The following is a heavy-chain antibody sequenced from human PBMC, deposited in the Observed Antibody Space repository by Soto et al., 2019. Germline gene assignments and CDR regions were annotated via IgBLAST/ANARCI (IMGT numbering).Heavy chain of an antibody. CDR3: ATRPLLPGAP. V-gene: IGHV3-53*01. D-gene: IGHD3-22*01. CDR2: IYSSGST. J-gene: IGHJ3*01. CDR1: GFTFSSND. Sequence: EVLLVESGGGLIQPGGSLRLSCAASGFTFSSNDMNWVRQAPGKGLEWVSLIYSSGSTSYADSVKGRFTISRDNSKNTLYLQMSSLRAADTAVYYCATRPLLPGAPWGQGTMVTVSS.